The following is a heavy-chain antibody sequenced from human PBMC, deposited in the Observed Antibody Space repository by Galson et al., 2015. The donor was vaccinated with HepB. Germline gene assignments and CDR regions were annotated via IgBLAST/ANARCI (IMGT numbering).Heavy chain of an antibody. CDR2: IRQDGTEK. J-gene: IGHJ6*02. Sequence: SLRLSCAVSGFRVTNYWMSWVRQAPGEGLEWVATIRQDGTEKYYVDPVKGRFTISRDNAKNSLSLQMNRLRGEDTAVYYCARGGLGVRYFSWPKKRDYYYYAMDIWGQGTTVTVSS. CDR3: ARGGLGVRYFSWPKKRDYYYYAMDI. V-gene: IGHV3-7*03. D-gene: IGHD3-10*01. CDR1: GFRVTNYW.